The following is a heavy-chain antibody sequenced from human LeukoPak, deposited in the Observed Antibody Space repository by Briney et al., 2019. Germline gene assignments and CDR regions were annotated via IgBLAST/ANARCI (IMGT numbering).Heavy chain of an antibody. CDR3: ARGGSYGLYYFDI. J-gene: IGHJ4*02. V-gene: IGHV1-18*01. D-gene: IGHD5-18*01. Sequence: ASVKVSCKASGYTFTSYGIYWVRQAPGQGLEWMRWICAYNGNTNYAQKFQGRVTMTTDTSTSTAYMELGSLRPDDTAVYYCARGGSYGLYYFDIWGQGTLVTVSS. CDR1: GYTFTSYG. CDR2: ICAYNGNT.